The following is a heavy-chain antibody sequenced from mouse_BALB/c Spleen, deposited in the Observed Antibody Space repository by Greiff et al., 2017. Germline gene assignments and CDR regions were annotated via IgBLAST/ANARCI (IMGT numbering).Heavy chain of an antibody. D-gene: IGHD4-1*01. CDR3: TRWDSFYWYFDV. J-gene: IGHJ1*01. Sequence: VKLQQPGAELVKPGASVKLSCKVSGYTFTSYWMHWVKQRPGQGLEWIGEINPSNGRTNYNEKFKSKATLTVDKSSSTAYMQLSSPTSEDSAVYYCTRWDSFYWYFDVWGAGTTVTVSS. CDR1: GYTFTSYW. V-gene: IGHV1S81*02. CDR2: INPSNGRT.